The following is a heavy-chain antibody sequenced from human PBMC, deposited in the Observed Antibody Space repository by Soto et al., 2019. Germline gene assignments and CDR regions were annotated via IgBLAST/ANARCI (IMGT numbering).Heavy chain of an antibody. V-gene: IGHV3-33*01. J-gene: IGHJ4*02. CDR3: ARDVTGERDGYTNFADY. CDR2: IWYDGSNK. D-gene: IGHD5-12*01. CDR1: GFTFSSYG. Sequence: QVQLVESGGGVVQPGRSLRLSCAASGFTFSSYGMHWVRQAPGKGLEWVAVIWYDGSNKYYADSVKGRFTISRDNSKNTLYLQMNSLRAEDTAVYYCARDVTGERDGYTNFADYWGRGTLVTVSS.